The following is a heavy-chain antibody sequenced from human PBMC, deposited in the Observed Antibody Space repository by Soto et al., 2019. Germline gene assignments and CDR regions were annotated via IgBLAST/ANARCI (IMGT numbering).Heavy chain of an antibody. D-gene: IGHD6-25*01. CDR2: INTYNGNT. Sequence: VQLVQSGVEVKKPGASVKVSCKASGYTFTNYGISWVRQAPGQGLEWMGWINTYNGNTNYAQQPQGRVTMTTETSKSTAYVELRSLRPDETAVYCCAIELLYRSRAAARFDSWGHRKMLTVSS. V-gene: IGHV1-18*01. CDR3: AIELLYRSRAAARFDS. J-gene: IGHJ3*02. CDR1: GYTFTNYG.